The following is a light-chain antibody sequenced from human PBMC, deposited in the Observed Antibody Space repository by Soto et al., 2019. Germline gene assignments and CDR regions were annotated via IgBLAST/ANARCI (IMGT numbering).Light chain of an antibody. CDR3: ISYAASNNSV. CDR1: SSDVGGYNY. Sequence: QSALTQPPSASGSPGQSVTISCTGTSSDVGGYNYVSWYQQHPGKAPKLMIYEVSERPSGVPARFSGSKSSNTASLTVSGLQAEDEADYYCISYAASNNSVLGNATKVT. J-gene: IGLJ1*01. V-gene: IGLV2-8*01. CDR2: EVS.